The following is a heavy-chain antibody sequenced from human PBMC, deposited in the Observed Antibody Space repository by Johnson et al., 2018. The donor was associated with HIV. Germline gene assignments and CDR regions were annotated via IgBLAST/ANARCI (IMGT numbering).Heavy chain of an antibody. CDR2: IKQDGSEK. CDR1: GFTFSSYW. J-gene: IGHJ3*02. Sequence: VQLVESGGGLVQPGGSLRLSCAASGFTFSSYWMSWVRQAPGKGLEWVANIKQDGSEKYYVDSVKGRFTISRDNAKNSLYLQMNSLRAEDTAVYYCARDRLVAVYYDSSGLDALYIWGQGTMVTVSS. D-gene: IGHD3-22*01. CDR3: ARDRLVAVYYDSSGLDALYI. V-gene: IGHV3-7*01.